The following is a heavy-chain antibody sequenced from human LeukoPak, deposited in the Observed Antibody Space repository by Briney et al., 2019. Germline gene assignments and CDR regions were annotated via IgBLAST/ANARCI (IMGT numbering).Heavy chain of an antibody. CDR3: ARMKSGYHDY. V-gene: IGHV3-48*03. Sequence: PGGSLRLSCAASGFTFSSYEMNWVRQAPGKGLEWGSYISSSGSTIYYADSVKGRFTISRDNAKNSLYLQMNSLRAEDTAVYYCARMKSGYHDYWGQGTLVTVSS. J-gene: IGHJ4*02. CDR2: ISSSGSTI. CDR1: GFTFSSYE. D-gene: IGHD3-9*01.